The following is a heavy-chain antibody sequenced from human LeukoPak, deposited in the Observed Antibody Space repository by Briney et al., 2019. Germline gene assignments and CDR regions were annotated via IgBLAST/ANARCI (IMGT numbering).Heavy chain of an antibody. D-gene: IGHD5-24*01. Sequence: GGSLRLSWAASGFTFSSHAMSWVRQAPGKGLEWGSVISGSGDTTYYADSVKGRFTISRDTYKNTLYLQMNSLRAEDTAVYYCAEAPRDGYNYFDYWGQGTLVTVSS. J-gene: IGHJ4*02. CDR1: GFTFSSHA. V-gene: IGHV3-23*01. CDR2: ISGSGDTT. CDR3: AEAPRDGYNYFDY.